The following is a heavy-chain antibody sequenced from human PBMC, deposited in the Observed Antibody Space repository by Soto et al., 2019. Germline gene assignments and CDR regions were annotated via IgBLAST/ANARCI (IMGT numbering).Heavy chain of an antibody. CDR2: IIPIFGTA. V-gene: IGHV1-69*13. Sequence: ASVKVSCKASGGTFSSYAISWVRQAPGQGLEWMGGIIPIFGTANYAQKFQGRVTITADESTSTAYMELSSLRSEDTAVYYCARQGAARPGYYYGMDVWGQGTTVTVSS. D-gene: IGHD6-6*01. J-gene: IGHJ6*02. CDR1: GGTFSSYA. CDR3: ARQGAARPGYYYGMDV.